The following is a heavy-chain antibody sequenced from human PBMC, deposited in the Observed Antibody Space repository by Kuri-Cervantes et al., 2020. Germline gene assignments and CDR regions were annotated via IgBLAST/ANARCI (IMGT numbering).Heavy chain of an antibody. V-gene: IGHV4-39*01. D-gene: IGHD6-19*01. CDR2: IYYSGST. CDR3: ARHVRRGSSSRLDP. Sequence: SETLSLTCTVSGGSISSSSYSWGWIRQPPGKGLEWIGSIYYSGSTYYNPSLKSRVTISVDTSKNQSSLKLISVTAADTAVYYCARHVRRGSSSRLDPWGQGTLVTVSS. CDR1: GGSISSSSYS. J-gene: IGHJ5*02.